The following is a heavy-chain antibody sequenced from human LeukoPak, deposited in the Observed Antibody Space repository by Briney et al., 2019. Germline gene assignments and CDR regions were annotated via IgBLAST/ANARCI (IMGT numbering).Heavy chain of an antibody. D-gene: IGHD3-3*01. J-gene: IGHJ4*02. Sequence: ASVKVSCKASGYTFTHYYVHWVRQAPGQGLEWMGWINPNSGDTNYALKFQGRVTMTRDTSISTAYMELSRLKSDDTAVYYFARRDFWRGFDYWGQGSLVTVSS. CDR2: INPNSGDT. V-gene: IGHV1-2*02. CDR1: GYTFTHYY. CDR3: ARRDFWRGFDY.